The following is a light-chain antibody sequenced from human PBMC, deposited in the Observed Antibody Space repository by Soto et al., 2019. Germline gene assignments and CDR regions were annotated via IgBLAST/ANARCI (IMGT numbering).Light chain of an antibody. Sequence: QSALTQPASVSGSPGQSITISCTGTSSDVGGYNYVSWYQQHPGKAPKLMIYDVSNRPSGVSNRFSGSKSGNTASLTISGLQAEDEADYYCSSYTSSRTPYVSGAGTKVTVL. CDR1: SSDVGGYNY. CDR2: DVS. CDR3: SSYTSSRTPYV. V-gene: IGLV2-14*01. J-gene: IGLJ1*01.